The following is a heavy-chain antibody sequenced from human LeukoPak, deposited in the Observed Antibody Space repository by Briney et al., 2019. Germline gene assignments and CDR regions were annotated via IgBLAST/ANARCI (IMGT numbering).Heavy chain of an antibody. V-gene: IGHV3-66*01. CDR1: GFTVSSNY. CDR3: ARGMVLDPFFDY. D-gene: IGHD4/OR15-4a*01. Sequence: EGSLRLSCAASGFTVSSNYMSWVRQAPGKGLEWVSVIYSGGSTYYADSVKGRFTISRDNSKNTLYLQMNSLRAEDTAVYYCARGMVLDPFFDYWGQGTLVTVSS. CDR2: IYSGGST. J-gene: IGHJ4*02.